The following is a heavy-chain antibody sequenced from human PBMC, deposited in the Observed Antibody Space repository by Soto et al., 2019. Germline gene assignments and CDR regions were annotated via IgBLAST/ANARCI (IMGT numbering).Heavy chain of an antibody. D-gene: IGHD3-9*01. Sequence: ASVKVSCKASGYTFTGYYMHWVRQAPGQGLEWMGWINPNSGGTNYAQKFQGWVTMTRDTSISTAYMELSRLRSDDTAVYYCARDSYDILTGYYNPTYYYYYGMDVWGQGTTVTVSS. CDR1: GYTFTGYY. V-gene: IGHV1-2*04. J-gene: IGHJ6*02. CDR2: INPNSGGT. CDR3: ARDSYDILTGYYNPTYYYYYGMDV.